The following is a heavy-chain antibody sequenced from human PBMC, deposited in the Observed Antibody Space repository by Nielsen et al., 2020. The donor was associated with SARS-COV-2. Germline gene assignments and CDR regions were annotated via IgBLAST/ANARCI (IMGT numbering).Heavy chain of an antibody. J-gene: IGHJ4*02. CDR3: ARELPFARATFDY. V-gene: IGHV3-21*01. CDR2: ISSSSSYI. CDR1: GFTFSSYS. Sequence: GESLKISCAASGFTFSSYSMNWVRQAPGKGLEWVSSISSSSSYIYYADSVKGRFTISRDNAKNSLYLQMNSLRAEDTAVYYCARELPFARATFDYWGQGTLVTVSS.